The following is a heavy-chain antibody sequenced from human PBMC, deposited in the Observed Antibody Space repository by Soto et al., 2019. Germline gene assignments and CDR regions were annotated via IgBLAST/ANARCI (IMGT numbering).Heavy chain of an antibody. D-gene: IGHD5-12*01. J-gene: IGHJ6*01. Sequence: PGESLKISCKGSGYSFTSYWISWVLQMPWKGLEWMGRIDPSDSYTNYSPSFQGHVTISADKSISTAYLQWSSLKASDTAMYYCGFSGYDSVAYYYGMAVWGQVRTVIVSS. V-gene: IGHV5-10-1*01. CDR1: GYSFTSYW. CDR2: IDPSDSYT. CDR3: GFSGYDSVAYYYGMAV.